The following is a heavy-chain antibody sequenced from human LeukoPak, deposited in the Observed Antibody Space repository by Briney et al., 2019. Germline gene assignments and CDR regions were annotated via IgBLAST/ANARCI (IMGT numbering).Heavy chain of an antibody. CDR2: ISAYNGNT. CDR1: GYTFTSYG. V-gene: IGHV1-18*01. Sequence: ASVKVSCKASGYTFTSYGISWGRQAPGQGLEWMGWISAYNGNTNYAQKLQGRVTMTTDTSTSTAYMELRSLRSDDTAVYYCARGYDFWSGPHDAFDIWGQGTMVTVSS. J-gene: IGHJ3*02. CDR3: ARGYDFWSGPHDAFDI. D-gene: IGHD3-3*01.